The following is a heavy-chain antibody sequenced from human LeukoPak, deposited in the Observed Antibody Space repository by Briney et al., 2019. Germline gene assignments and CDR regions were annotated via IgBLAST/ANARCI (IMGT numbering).Heavy chain of an antibody. D-gene: IGHD6-6*01. V-gene: IGHV4-34*01. CDR1: GGSFSGYC. CDR3: ARHQEYSSSSETDYYYYMDV. CDR2: INHSGGT. Sequence: SETLSLTCAVYGGSFSGYCWNWIRQPPGKGLEWIGEINHSGGTTYNPSLNSRVTISVDTSKNQFSLKVTSVTAADTAVYYCARHQEYSSSSETDYYYYMDVWGKGTTVTVSS. J-gene: IGHJ6*03.